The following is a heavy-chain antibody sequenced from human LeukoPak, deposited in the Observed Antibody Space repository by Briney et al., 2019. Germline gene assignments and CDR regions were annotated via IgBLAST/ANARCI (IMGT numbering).Heavy chain of an antibody. J-gene: IGHJ4*02. CDR2: ISWNSGSI. CDR1: GLTFDDYA. Sequence: PGRSLRLSCAASGLTFDDYAMHWVRQAPGKGLEWVSGISWNSGSIGYADSVKGRFTISRDNAKNSLYLQMNSLRAEDTALYYCAKDKYSSGWYYFDYWGQGTLVTVSP. D-gene: IGHD6-19*01. V-gene: IGHV3-9*01. CDR3: AKDKYSSGWYYFDY.